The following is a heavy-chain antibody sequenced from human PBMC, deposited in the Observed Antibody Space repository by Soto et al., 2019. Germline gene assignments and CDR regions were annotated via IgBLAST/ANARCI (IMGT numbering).Heavy chain of an antibody. CDR2: INPYNANT. D-gene: IGHD2-15*01. CDR3: ARDWTSTSCVSRSCPRGGWLDP. J-gene: IGHJ5*02. CDR1: GYTLTDHG. V-gene: IGHV1-18*04. Sequence: VASVKVSCKASGYTLTDHGISWVRHAPGQGLEGMGWINPYNANTRYGEKVQGRVTMTTDTSSTVYMELTGLTSDDTAVYYCARDWTSTSCVSRSCPRGGWLDPWGQGTMVSVSS.